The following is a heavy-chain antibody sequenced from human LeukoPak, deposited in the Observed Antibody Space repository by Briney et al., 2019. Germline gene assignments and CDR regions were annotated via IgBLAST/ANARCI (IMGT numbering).Heavy chain of an antibody. D-gene: IGHD3-22*01. CDR2: ISGSGGST. V-gene: IGHV3-23*01. Sequence: GGTLRLSCEASGFTFSTYGINWVRQAPGKGLEWVSAISGSGGSTYYADSVKGRFTISRDNAKNTLYLQMNSLRAEDTAVYYCVRDWGYDSSGYWQKYFDTWGQGTLVTVSS. CDR1: GFTFSTYG. CDR3: VRDWGYDSSGYWQKYFDT. J-gene: IGHJ4*02.